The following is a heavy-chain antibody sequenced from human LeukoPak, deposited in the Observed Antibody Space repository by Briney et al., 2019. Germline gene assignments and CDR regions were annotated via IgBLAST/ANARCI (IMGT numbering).Heavy chain of an antibody. CDR1: GFTFSDFF. CDR3: ARDRWELLGAGHYFDY. Sequence: GGSLRLSCAASGFTFSDFFMNWTRQAPGRGLEWVACISSRGTYTNYADSVKGRFTISRDNTKNSLFLQMESLRAEDTAIYYCARDRWELLGAGHYFDYWGQGALLTVSS. CDR2: ISSRGTYT. D-gene: IGHD4-23*01. J-gene: IGHJ4*02. V-gene: IGHV3-11*05.